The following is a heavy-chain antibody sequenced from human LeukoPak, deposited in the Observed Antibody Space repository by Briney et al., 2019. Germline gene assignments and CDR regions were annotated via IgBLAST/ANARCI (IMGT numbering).Heavy chain of an antibody. Sequence: ASVKVSCKASGYTFTSHDINWVRQATGRGLEWMGWMSPNSGDTGYAQKFQGRVTMTSDSSISTAYMELSSLRSEDTAIYYCVRTPPNWGFDYWGQGTLVTVSS. CDR1: GYTFTSHD. CDR3: VRTPPNWGFDY. D-gene: IGHD7-27*01. CDR2: MSPNSGDT. V-gene: IGHV1-8*01. J-gene: IGHJ4*02.